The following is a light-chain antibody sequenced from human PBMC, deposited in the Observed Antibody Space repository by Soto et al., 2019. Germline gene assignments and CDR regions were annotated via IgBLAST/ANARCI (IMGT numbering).Light chain of an antibody. Sequence: DIQMTQSPSTLSASVGDRVTITCRASQSLGIWLAWHQQKPGKAPKLLIYDASTLKSGVPSRFSGSGSGTKFTLTISSLQPDDFAPYYCQEYNSYSGTLGQGTKVDIK. CDR3: QEYNSYSGT. CDR2: DAS. J-gene: IGKJ1*01. V-gene: IGKV1-5*01. CDR1: QSLGIW.